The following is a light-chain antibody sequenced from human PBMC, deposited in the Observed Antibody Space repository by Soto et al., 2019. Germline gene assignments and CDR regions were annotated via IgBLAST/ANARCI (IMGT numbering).Light chain of an antibody. Sequence: QSALTQPASVSGSPGQSSTLSCTGTSSDVGSYNLVSWYQQHPGKAPKLIIFEVNKRPSGVSNRFSGSKSGNTASLTISGLLAEDEADYYCCSYARSSTLYVFGTGTKLTVL. CDR2: EVN. J-gene: IGLJ1*01. V-gene: IGLV2-23*02. CDR1: SSDVGSYNL. CDR3: CSYARSSTLYV.